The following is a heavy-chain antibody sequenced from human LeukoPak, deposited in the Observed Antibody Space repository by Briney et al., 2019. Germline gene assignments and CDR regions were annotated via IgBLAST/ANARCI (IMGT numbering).Heavy chain of an antibody. Sequence: SETLSLTCTVSGGSISSYYWSWIRQPPGEGLEWIGYIYYSGSTNYNPSLKSRVTMSVDTSKNQFSLKLSSVTAADTAVYYCARVPPYYDILTGYYPVHYYYGMDVWGKGTTVTVSS. CDR2: IYYSGST. CDR3: ARVPPYYDILTGYYPVHYYYGMDV. J-gene: IGHJ6*04. V-gene: IGHV4-59*01. D-gene: IGHD3-9*01. CDR1: GGSISSYY.